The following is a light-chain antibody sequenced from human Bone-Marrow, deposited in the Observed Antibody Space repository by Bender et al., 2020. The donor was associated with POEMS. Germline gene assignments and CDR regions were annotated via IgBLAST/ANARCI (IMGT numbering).Light chain of an antibody. CDR3: QACDSSSAGVV. CDR1: KLGSKY. CDR2: QDF. Sequence: SYELTQPPSVSVSPGQTASITCSGDKLGSKYVCWYQQKPGQSPVLVIDQDFRRPSGIPERFSSYNSGNTASLTISGTQAVDEAYYYCQACDSSSAGVVFGGGTKLTVL. V-gene: IGLV3-1*01. J-gene: IGLJ2*01.